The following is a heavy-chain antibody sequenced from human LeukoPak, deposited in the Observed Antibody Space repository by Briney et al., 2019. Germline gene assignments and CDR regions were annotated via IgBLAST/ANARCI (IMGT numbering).Heavy chain of an antibody. CDR3: ARQARRFSGIGGFDP. CDR1: GYSFTSYW. CDR2: IYPGDSDT. V-gene: IGHV5-51*01. J-gene: IGHJ5*02. D-gene: IGHD3-10*01. Sequence: GESLKISCKGSGYSFTSYWIGWVRQMPGKGLEWMGIIYPGDSDTRYSPSFQGQVTISADKSISTAYLQWSSLKASDTAMYYCARQARRFSGIGGFDPWGQGTLVTVSS.